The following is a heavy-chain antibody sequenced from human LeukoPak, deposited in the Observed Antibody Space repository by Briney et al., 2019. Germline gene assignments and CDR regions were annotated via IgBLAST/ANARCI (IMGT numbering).Heavy chain of an antibody. CDR1: EYIFTDYY. J-gene: IGHJ4*02. D-gene: IGHD3-9*01. Sequence: ASVKVSCKASEYIFTDYYINWVRQAPGQGLEWMGWINPHSGGTLYAQNVQDRVTMTGDTPISTAYMELSRLISDDTAIYYCARGGDNYDILTQWGQGTLVTVSS. V-gene: IGHV1-2*02. CDR2: INPHSGGT. CDR3: ARGGDNYDILTQ.